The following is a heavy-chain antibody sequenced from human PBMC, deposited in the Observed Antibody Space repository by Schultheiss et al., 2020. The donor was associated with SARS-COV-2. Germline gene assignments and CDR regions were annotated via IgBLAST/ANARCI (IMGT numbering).Heavy chain of an antibody. V-gene: IGHV4-59*08. CDR2: IYYSGST. Sequence: SETLSLTCTVSGGSISSYYWSWIRQPPGKGLEWIWYIYYSGSTNYNPSLKSRVTISVDTSKNQFSLKLSSVTAADTAVYYCARYCSGGSCYSAYWGQGTLVTVAS. J-gene: IGHJ4*02. D-gene: IGHD2-15*01. CDR3: ARYCSGGSCYSAY. CDR1: GGSISSYY.